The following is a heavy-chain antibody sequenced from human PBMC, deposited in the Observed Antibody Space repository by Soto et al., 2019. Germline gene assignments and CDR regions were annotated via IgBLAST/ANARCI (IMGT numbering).Heavy chain of an antibody. CDR1: GFNFSDHY. CDR2: ISSSSRYT. D-gene: IGHD6-19*01. Sequence: GGSLRLSCAASGFNFSDHYMNWIRQAPGKGLEWVSYISSSSRYTNFADSVKGRFTISRDNAKNSLYLQMNSLRAEDTAVYYCARHTSGWHYYDYWGQGTPVTVPS. V-gene: IGHV3-11*06. CDR3: ARHTSGWHYYDY. J-gene: IGHJ4*02.